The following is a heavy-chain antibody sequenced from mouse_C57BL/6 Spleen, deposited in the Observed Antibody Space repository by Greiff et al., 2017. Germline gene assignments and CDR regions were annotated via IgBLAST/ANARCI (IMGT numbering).Heavy chain of an antibody. CDR1: GYTFTGYW. D-gene: IGHD1-1*01. CDR3: ARALITTVVATRYFDG. J-gene: IGHJ1*03. CDR2: ILPGSGST. Sequence: QVQLQQSGAELMKPGASVKLSCKATGYTFTGYWIEWVKQRPGHGLEWIGEILPGSGSTNYNEKFKGKATFTADTSSNTAYMQLSILTTEDSAIYYCARALITTVVATRYFDGWGTGTTVTVSS. V-gene: IGHV1-9*01.